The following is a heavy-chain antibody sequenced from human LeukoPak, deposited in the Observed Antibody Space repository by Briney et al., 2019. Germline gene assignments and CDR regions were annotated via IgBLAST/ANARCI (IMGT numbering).Heavy chain of an antibody. Sequence: ASVKVSCKASGYTFTGYYMHWVRQAPGQGLEWMGWINPNTGGTKYAQKFQGRVTMTRDTSTSTVYMELSSLRSEDTAVYYCARDLLSAYYYGSGSDNWFDPWGQGTLVTVSS. D-gene: IGHD3-10*01. CDR3: ARDLLSAYYYGSGSDNWFDP. CDR1: GYTFTGYY. CDR2: INPNTGGT. V-gene: IGHV1-2*02. J-gene: IGHJ5*02.